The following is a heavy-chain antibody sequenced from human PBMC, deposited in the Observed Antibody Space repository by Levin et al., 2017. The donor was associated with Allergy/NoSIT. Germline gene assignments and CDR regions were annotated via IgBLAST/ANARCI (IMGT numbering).Heavy chain of an antibody. Sequence: GESLKISCAASGFTFSSYWMHWVRQAPGKGLVWVSRINSDGSSTTYADSVKGRFTISRDNAKNTLYLQMNGLRPEDTAVYYCARGGGYSYGALDYWGQGTLVTVSS. CDR1: GFTFSSYW. D-gene: IGHD5-18*01. CDR2: INSDGSST. V-gene: IGHV3-74*01. CDR3: ARGGGYSYGALDY. J-gene: IGHJ4*02.